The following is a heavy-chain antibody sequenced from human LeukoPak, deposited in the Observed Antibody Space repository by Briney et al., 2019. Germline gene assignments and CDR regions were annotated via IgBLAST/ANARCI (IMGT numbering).Heavy chain of an antibody. CDR2: IYTSGST. Sequence: SETLSLTCTVSGGSISSYYWSWIRQPAGKGLEWIGRIYTSGSTNYNPSLKSRVTMSVDTSKNQFSLKLSSVTAADTAVYYCARDGTAVAGKNYYYGMDVWGQGTTVTVSS. V-gene: IGHV4-4*07. D-gene: IGHD6-19*01. J-gene: IGHJ6*02. CDR1: GGSISSYY. CDR3: ARDGTAVAGKNYYYGMDV.